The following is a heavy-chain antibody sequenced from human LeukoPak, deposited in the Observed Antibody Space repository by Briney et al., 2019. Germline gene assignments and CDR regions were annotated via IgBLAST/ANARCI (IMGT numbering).Heavy chain of an antibody. Sequence: SETLSLTCDVYGGFFRGYYWRWIRQPPGKGLEWIGKINHSGGTNYNPSLKSRVTISVDTSKNQFSLKLSSVTAADTAVYYCAREVGGAADYWGQGTLVTVSS. CDR1: GGFFRGYY. J-gene: IGHJ4*02. D-gene: IGHD3-16*01. V-gene: IGHV4-34*01. CDR2: INHSGGT. CDR3: AREVGGAADY.